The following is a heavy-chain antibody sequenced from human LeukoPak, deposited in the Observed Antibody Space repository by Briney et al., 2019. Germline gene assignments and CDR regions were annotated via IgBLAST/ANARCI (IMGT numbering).Heavy chain of an antibody. D-gene: IGHD4-17*01. J-gene: IGHJ4*02. CDR3: ARERLYGDYFDY. CDR2: INHSGST. Sequence: SETLSLTCAVYIGSFSGYYWTWVRQPPGKGLEWIGEINHSGSTNYNPSLKSRVTISVDTSKNQFSLKLSSVTVADTAVYYCARERLYGDYFDYWGQGTLVTVSS. V-gene: IGHV4-34*01. CDR1: IGSFSGYY.